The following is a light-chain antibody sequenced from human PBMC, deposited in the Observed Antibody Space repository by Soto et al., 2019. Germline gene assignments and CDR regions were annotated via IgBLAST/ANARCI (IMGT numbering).Light chain of an antibody. Sequence: IVLTQSQGTLSLSPGERATLSCRASQSVSSTFLAWYQQKPGQAPRLLIYDASNRATGIPARFSGSGSGTDFTLTISSLEPEDFAVYYCQQRSNWPPAITFGQGTRLEIK. CDR3: QQRSNWPPAIT. CDR1: QSVSSTF. CDR2: DAS. J-gene: IGKJ5*01. V-gene: IGKV3-11*01.